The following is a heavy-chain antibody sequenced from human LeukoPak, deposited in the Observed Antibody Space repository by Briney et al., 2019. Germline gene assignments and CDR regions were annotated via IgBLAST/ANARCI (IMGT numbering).Heavy chain of an antibody. CDR3: ARHSSKADGWYYYYYYMDV. Sequence: SETLSLTCAVYGGSFSGYYWSWIRQPPGKGLEWIGEINHSGSTNYNPSLKSRVTISVDTSKNQFSLKLSSVTAADTAVYYCARHSSKADGWYYYYYYMDVWGKGTTVTISS. CDR2: INHSGST. J-gene: IGHJ6*03. V-gene: IGHV4-34*01. CDR1: GGSFSGYY. D-gene: IGHD3-22*01.